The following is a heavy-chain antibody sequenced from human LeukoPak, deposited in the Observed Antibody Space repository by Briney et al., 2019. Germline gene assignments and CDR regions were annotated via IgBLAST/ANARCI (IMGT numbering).Heavy chain of an antibody. V-gene: IGHV1-8*03. J-gene: IGHJ4*02. CDR2: MNPNSGNT. CDR1: GYTFTGYY. D-gene: IGHD6-6*01. Sequence: ASVKVSCKASGYTFTGYYMHWVRQATGQGLEWRGWMNPNSGNTGYAQKFQGRVTITRNTSISTAYMELSSLRSEDTAVYYCARAPPGQLVLLQKKYYFDYWGQGTLVTVSS. CDR3: ARAPPGQLVLLQKKYYFDY.